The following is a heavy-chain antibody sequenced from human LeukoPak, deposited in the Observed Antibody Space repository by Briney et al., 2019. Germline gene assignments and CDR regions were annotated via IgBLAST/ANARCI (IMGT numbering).Heavy chain of an antibody. V-gene: IGHV4-39*01. D-gene: IGHD3-22*01. CDR3: ARTKWIFSDMRHYYDSSAGDAFDI. CDR1: GGSISSSSYY. J-gene: IGHJ3*02. CDR2: IYYSGST. Sequence: PSETLSLTCTVSGGSISSSSYYWGWIRQPPGKGLEWIGGIYYSGSTYYNPSLKSRVTISVDTSKNQFSLKLSSVTAADTAVYYCARTKWIFSDMRHYYDSSAGDAFDIWGQGTMVTVSS.